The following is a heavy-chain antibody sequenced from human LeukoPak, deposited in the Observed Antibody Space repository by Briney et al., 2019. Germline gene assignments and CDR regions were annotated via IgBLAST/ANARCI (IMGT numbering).Heavy chain of an antibody. CDR1: GFTFSSYA. D-gene: IGHD2-2*02. CDR3: AKPYNKYCSSTSCYTFDY. Sequence: PGGSLRLSCAASGFTFSSYAMSWVRQAPGKGLEWVSAISGSGGSTYYADSVKGRFTISRDNSKNTLYLQMNSLRAEDTAVYYCAKPYNKYCSSTSCYTFDYWGQGTLVTVSS. CDR2: ISGSGGST. J-gene: IGHJ4*02. V-gene: IGHV3-23*01.